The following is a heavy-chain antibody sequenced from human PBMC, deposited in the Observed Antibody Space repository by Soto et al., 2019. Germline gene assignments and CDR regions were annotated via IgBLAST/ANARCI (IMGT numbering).Heavy chain of an antibody. D-gene: IGHD6-13*01. V-gene: IGHV1-69*13. CDR3: ARAKLSSSWYGKDV. CDR1: GRTFSSYA. CDR2: IIPIFGTA. J-gene: IGHJ6*02. Sequence: SVKLSCKASGRTFSSYAISWVRQAPGQGLEWMGGIIPIFGTANYAQKFKGRVTITADESKSTAYMALSSLRSEDTAVYYCARAKLSSSWYGKDVWGQGATVTVSS.